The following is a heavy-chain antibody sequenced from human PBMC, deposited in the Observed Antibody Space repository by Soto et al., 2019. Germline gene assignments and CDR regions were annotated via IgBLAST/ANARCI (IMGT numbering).Heavy chain of an antibody. CDR1: GFTFSTYA. Sequence: EVQLLQSGGDSVQAGGSLRLSCVASGFTFSTYAMAWVRQASGRGLEWVATIYGRDTYYADSVKGGFTISRDKPQSTRYLEINGLGADDTPVYYFAKTWGVSARPGTIIYYFVSWLQGGPVTVSS. J-gene: IGHJ4*02. V-gene: IGHV3-23*05. D-gene: IGHD6-6*01. CDR3: AKTWGVSARPGTIIYYFVS. CDR2: IYGRDT.